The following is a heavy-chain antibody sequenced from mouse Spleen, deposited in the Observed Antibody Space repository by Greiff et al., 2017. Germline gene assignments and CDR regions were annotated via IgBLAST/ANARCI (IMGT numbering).Heavy chain of an antibody. CDR1: GYSFTGYY. V-gene: IGHV1-42*01. CDR2: INPSTGGT. Sequence: VQLQQSGPELVKPGASVKISCKASGYSFTGYYMNWVKQSPEKSLEWIGEINPSTGGTTYNQKFKAKATLTVDESSSTAYMQLKSLTSEDSAVYYCARDGYYVAMDYWGQGTSVTVSS. CDR3: ARDGYYVAMDY. J-gene: IGHJ4*01. D-gene: IGHD2-3*01.